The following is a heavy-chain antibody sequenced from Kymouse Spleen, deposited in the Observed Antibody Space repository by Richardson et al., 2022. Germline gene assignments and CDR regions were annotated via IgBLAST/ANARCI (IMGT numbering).Heavy chain of an antibody. J-gene: IGHJ6*02. D-gene: IGHD3-10*01. CDR1: GFTFSSYG. Sequence: QVQLVESGGGVVQPGRSLRLSCAASGFTFSSYGMHWVRQAPGKGLEWVAVISYDGSNKYYADSVKGRFTISRDNSKNTLYLQMNSLRAEDTAVYYCAKDRYGSGSYYLYYYYYGMDVWGQGTTVTVSS. CDR3: AKDRYGSGSYYLYYYYYGMDV. CDR2: ISYDGSNK. V-gene: IGHV3-30*18.